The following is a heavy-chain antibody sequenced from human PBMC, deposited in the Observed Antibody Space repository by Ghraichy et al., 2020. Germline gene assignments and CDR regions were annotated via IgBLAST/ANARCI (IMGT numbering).Heavy chain of an antibody. Sequence: SQTLSLTCTVSGGSISSSSHHWGWIRQPPGKGLEWIGYISYSGSTSYSPSLKSRVTISVDTSKNQFSLKLSSVTAADTAVYYCARLYDFWSGYLRDDDGGYWGQGTLVTVSS. CDR2: ISYSGST. J-gene: IGHJ4*02. D-gene: IGHD3-3*01. CDR3: ARLYDFWSGYLRDDDGGY. CDR1: GGSISSSSHH. V-gene: IGHV4-39*01.